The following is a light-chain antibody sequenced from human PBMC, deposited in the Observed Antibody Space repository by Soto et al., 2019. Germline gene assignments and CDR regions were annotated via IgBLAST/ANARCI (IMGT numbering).Light chain of an antibody. CDR2: EVS. CDR1: SSDVGGYNY. Sequence: QSVLTQPASVSGSPGQSITISCTGTSSDVGGYNYVSWYQQHPGKAPKLMIYEVSNRPSGVSNRFSGSKSGNTASLTISGLQAEDEADYYCSSYTSSSTAWVFGGGTKLTDL. V-gene: IGLV2-14*01. CDR3: SSYTSSSTAWV. J-gene: IGLJ3*02.